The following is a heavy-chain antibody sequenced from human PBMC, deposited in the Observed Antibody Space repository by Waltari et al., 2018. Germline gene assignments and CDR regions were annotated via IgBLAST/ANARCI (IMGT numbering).Heavy chain of an antibody. Sequence: SGFTFSSYSMNWVRQAPGKGLEWVSSISSSSSYIYYADSVKGRFTISRDNAKNSLYLQMNSLRAEDTAVYYCARYYSSENYYFDYWGQGTLVTVSS. V-gene: IGHV3-21*01. CDR1: GFTFSSYS. J-gene: IGHJ4*02. CDR3: ARYYSSENYYFDY. CDR2: ISSSSSYI. D-gene: IGHD3-22*01.